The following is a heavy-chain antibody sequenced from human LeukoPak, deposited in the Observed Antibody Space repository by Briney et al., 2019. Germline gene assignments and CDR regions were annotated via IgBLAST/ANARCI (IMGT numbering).Heavy chain of an antibody. J-gene: IGHJ4*02. V-gene: IGHV4-4*07. D-gene: IGHD6-19*01. Sequence: SETLSLTCTVSGGSISSYYWSWIRQPPGKGLEWIGRIYISGSTNYNPSLKSRVTMSVDTSKNQFSLKLSSVTAADTAVYYCARAPEFSSGWLLDYWGQGTLVTVSS. CDR2: IYISGST. CDR3: ARAPEFSSGWLLDY. CDR1: GGSISSYY.